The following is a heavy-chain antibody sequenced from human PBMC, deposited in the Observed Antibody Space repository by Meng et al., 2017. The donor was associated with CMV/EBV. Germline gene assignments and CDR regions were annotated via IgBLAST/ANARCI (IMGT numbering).Heavy chain of an antibody. V-gene: IGHV3-7*01. J-gene: IGHJ3*02. Sequence: GGSLRLSCAASGFTFSSYWMSWVRQAPGKGLEWVTNIKQDGSEKYYVDSVKGRFTISRDNAKNSLYLQMNSLRAEDTAVYYCARALRFLESCDAFDIWGQGTMVTVSS. CDR1: GFTFSSYW. D-gene: IGHD3-3*01. CDR2: IKQDGSEK. CDR3: ARALRFLESCDAFDI.